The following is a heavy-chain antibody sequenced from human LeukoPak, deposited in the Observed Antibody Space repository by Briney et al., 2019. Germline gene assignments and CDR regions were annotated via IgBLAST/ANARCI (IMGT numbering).Heavy chain of an antibody. CDR1: GFTFSSYA. J-gene: IGHJ4*02. D-gene: IGHD2/OR15-2a*01. V-gene: IGHV3-23*01. Sequence: QTGGSLRLSCAASGFTFSSYAMTWVRQAPGKGLEWVSTISGSGANTYYADSVKGRSTISRDNSKNTLSLQMNSLRVEDTALYYCAKYSDSTGAHYFDYWGQGTLVTVSS. CDR2: ISGSGANT. CDR3: AKYSDSTGAHYFDY.